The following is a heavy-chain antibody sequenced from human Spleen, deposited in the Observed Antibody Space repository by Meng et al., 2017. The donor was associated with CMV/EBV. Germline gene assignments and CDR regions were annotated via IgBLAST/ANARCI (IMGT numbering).Heavy chain of an antibody. CDR1: GGTFSSYA. CDR3: TRHQPGGSGSAVY. J-gene: IGHJ4*02. D-gene: IGHD3-10*01. V-gene: IGHV1-69*10. CDR2: IIPILGIA. Sequence: SVKVSCKASGGTFSSYAISWVRQAPGQGLEWMGGIIPILGIANYAQKFQGRVTITADKSTSTAYMELSSLRSEDTAVYYCTRHQPGGSGSAVYWGQGTLVTVSS.